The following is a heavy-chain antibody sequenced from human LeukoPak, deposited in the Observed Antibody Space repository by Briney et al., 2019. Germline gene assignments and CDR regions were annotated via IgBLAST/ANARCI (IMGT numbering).Heavy chain of an antibody. CDR1: GFTFSSYG. CDR3: AKSRYCTSTTCSSIF. Sequence: GGSLRLSCAASGFTFSSYGMSWVRQAPGKGLEGVSGIRGSGGSTYYADSVKGRFTISRDNSKNTLYLEMNSLRGEDTAVYYCAKSRYCTSTTCSSIFWGQGTLVTVSS. D-gene: IGHD2-2*01. V-gene: IGHV3-23*01. J-gene: IGHJ4*02. CDR2: IRGSGGST.